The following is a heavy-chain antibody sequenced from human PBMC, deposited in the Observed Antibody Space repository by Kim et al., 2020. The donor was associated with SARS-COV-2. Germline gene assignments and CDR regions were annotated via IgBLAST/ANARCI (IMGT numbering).Heavy chain of an antibody. CDR1: GGTFSSYA. V-gene: IGHV1-69*06. J-gene: IGHJ5*02. Sequence: SVKVSCKASGGTFSSYAISWVRQAPGQGLEWMGGIISIFGTANSAQKFQGRVTITADKSTSTAYMELSSLRSEDTAVYYCARVIGDTAMVSVWFDPWGQGTLVTVSS. CDR2: IISIFGTA. D-gene: IGHD5-18*01. CDR3: ARVIGDTAMVSVWFDP.